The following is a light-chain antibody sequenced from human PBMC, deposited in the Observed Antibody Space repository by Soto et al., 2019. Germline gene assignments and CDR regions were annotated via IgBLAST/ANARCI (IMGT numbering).Light chain of an antibody. CDR3: QQYYSTPLA. Sequence: DIVMTQSPDSLAVSLGERATINCKSSQSVLYSSNNKNYLAWYQQKPGQPPKLLIYWASTRASGLPDRFSCSASRTDFTLTISSLHAEDVADYYCQQYYSTPLAFGGGTKV. J-gene: IGKJ4*01. CDR2: WAS. V-gene: IGKV4-1*01. CDR1: QSVLYSSNNKNY.